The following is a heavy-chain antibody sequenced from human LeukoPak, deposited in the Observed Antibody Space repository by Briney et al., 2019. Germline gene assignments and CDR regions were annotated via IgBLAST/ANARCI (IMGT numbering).Heavy chain of an antibody. CDR3: AKNGRLLEY. J-gene: IGHJ4*02. D-gene: IGHD1-1*01. CDR2: ISSSGRTT. V-gene: IGHV3-48*03. CDR1: GFAFSSYE. Sequence: PGGSLRLSCAASGFAFSSYEMSWVRQAPGKGLEWVSYISSSGRTTYYADSVKGRFTFSRDNAKNSLYLQMNSLRTDDTAVYYCAKNGRLLEYRGQGTLVTVSS.